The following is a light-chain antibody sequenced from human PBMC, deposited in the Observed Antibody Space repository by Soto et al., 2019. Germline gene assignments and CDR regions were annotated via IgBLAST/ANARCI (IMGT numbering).Light chain of an antibody. CDR3: QQYGGSPPT. CDR2: GAS. CDR1: QSVYKNF. J-gene: IGKJ4*01. V-gene: IGKV3-20*01. Sequence: EIVLTQSPGTLSLSPGERATLSCRASQSVYKNFLAWYQQKPGQAPRLLINGASNRATGIPDRFSGRGSGTDFSLTIDRLEPEDVSVYFCQQYGGSPPTCAGGTNVAIK.